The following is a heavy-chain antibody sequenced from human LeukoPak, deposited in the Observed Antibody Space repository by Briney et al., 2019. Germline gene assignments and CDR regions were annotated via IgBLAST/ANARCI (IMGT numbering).Heavy chain of an antibody. CDR2: IYYSGST. Sequence: SETLSLTCTVSGGSISSSSYYWGWIRQPPGKGLEWIGSIYYSGSTYYNPSLKSRVTISVDTSKNQFSLKLSSVTAADTAVYYCARAYYYDSSGYYYSPALDYWGQGTLVTVSS. V-gene: IGHV4-39*01. CDR3: ARAYYYDSSGYYYSPALDY. D-gene: IGHD3-22*01. CDR1: GGSISSSSYY. J-gene: IGHJ4*02.